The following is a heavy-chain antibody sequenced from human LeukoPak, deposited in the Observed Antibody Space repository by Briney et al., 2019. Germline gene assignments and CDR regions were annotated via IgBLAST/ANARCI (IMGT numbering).Heavy chain of an antibody. V-gene: IGHV3-48*01. CDR3: ARDEYGDYVGYFDY. CDR1: GFTFSSYS. Sequence: GGSLRLSCAASGFTFSSYSMNWVRQAPGKGLEWVSYISSSSRTIYYADSVKGRFTISRDNAKNSLYLQMNSLRAEDTAVYYCARDEYGDYVGYFDYWGQGTLVTVSS. J-gene: IGHJ4*02. CDR2: ISSSSRTI. D-gene: IGHD4-17*01.